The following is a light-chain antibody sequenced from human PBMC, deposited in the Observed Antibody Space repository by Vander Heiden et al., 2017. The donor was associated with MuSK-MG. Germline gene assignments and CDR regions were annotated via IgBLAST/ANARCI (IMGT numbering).Light chain of an antibody. V-gene: IGKV1-27*01. CDR2: GAS. Sequence: DVQMTQSPSYLSASVGGRVTITCRASQDIKNYLAWYQQKPGKVPKLLIYGASTLQSGVPSRFSGSGSGTDFTLTISGLQPEDVATYYCQEYNSAPSATFGPGTKVDIK. J-gene: IGKJ3*01. CDR3: QEYNSAPSAT. CDR1: QDIKNY.